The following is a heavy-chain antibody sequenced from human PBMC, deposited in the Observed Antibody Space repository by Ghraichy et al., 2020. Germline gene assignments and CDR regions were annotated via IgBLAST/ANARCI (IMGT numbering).Heavy chain of an antibody. V-gene: IGHV4-4*09. CDR3: ARGGIAVAGGEPRDWYFDL. CDR2: IYTSGST. J-gene: IGHJ2*01. D-gene: IGHD6-19*01. Sequence: SETLSLTCTVSGGSISSYYWSWIRQPPGKGLEWIGYIYTSGSTNYNPSLKSRVTISVDTSKNQFSLKLSSVTAADTAVYYCARGGIAVAGGEPRDWYFDLWGRGTLVTVSS. CDR1: GGSISSYY.